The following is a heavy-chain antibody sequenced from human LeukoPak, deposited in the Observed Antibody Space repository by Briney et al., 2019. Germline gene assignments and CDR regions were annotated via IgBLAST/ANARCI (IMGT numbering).Heavy chain of an antibody. V-gene: IGHV3-30*03. J-gene: IGHJ6*03. CDR2: ILYDGSNK. D-gene: IGHD6-13*01. CDR3: ARAAAAGNYYYYYYMDV. Sequence: GGSLRLSCAASEFTFSSYAMHWVRQAPGKGLEWVAVILYDGSNKKYADSVKGRFTISRDNAKNSLYLQMNCLRAEDTALYYCARAAAAGNYYYYYYMDVWGKGTTVTVSS. CDR1: EFTFSSYA.